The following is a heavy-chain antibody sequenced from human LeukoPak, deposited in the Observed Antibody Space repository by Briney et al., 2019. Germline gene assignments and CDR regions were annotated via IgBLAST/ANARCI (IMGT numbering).Heavy chain of an antibody. CDR3: ARVRLADYYDSSGYSGGPCFDY. Sequence: PSETLSLTCAVSGGSISSSNWWRWVRQPPGKGLEWIGEIYHSGSTNYNQSLKSRVTISADKSKNQFSLMLSSVTAADTAVYYCARVRLADYYDSSGYSGGPCFDYWGQGTLVTVSS. V-gene: IGHV4-4*02. D-gene: IGHD3-22*01. J-gene: IGHJ4*02. CDR2: IYHSGST. CDR1: GGSISSSNW.